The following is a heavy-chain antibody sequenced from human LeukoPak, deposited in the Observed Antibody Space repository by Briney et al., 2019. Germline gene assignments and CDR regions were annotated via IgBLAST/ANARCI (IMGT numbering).Heavy chain of an antibody. CDR3: ARYSSGWTTFDY. V-gene: IGHV4-59*08. CDR1: GGSISSYY. Sequence: SETLSLTCTVSGGSISSYYWSWIRQPPGKGLEWIGYIYYSGSTNYNPSLKSRVTISVDTSKNQFSLKVSSVTAADTAVYYCARYSSGWTTFDYWGQGTLVTVSS. D-gene: IGHD6-19*01. J-gene: IGHJ4*02. CDR2: IYYSGST.